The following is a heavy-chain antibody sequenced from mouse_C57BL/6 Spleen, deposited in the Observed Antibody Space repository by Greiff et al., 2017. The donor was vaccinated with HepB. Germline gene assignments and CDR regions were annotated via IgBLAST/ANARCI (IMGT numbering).Heavy chain of an antibody. CDR2: INPSSGYT. Sequence: VKLMESGAELARPGASVKMSCKASGYTFTSYTMHWVKQRPGQGLEWIGYINPSSGYTKYNQKFKDKATLTADKSSSTAYMQLSSLTSEDSAVYYCAREITTVPYYFDYWGQGTTLTVSS. J-gene: IGHJ2*01. CDR1: GYTFTSYT. CDR3: AREITTVPYYFDY. V-gene: IGHV1-4*01. D-gene: IGHD1-1*01.